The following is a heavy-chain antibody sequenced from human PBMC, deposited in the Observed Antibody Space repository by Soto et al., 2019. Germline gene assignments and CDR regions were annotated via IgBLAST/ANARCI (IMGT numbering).Heavy chain of an antibody. Sequence: QVQLHQWGAGLLKPSETLSLTCAVHGGSVRGYYWTWIRQSPEKGLEGIGEINHSGTTNYSPSLKTRVTISVDTSKNQFSLILSSVTAADTAVYYCARGGEYQLLLRDYYYFNMDVWGTGTTVTVS. CDR1: GGSVRGYY. CDR3: ARGGEYQLLLRDYYYFNMDV. CDR2: INHSGTT. D-gene: IGHD2-2*01. J-gene: IGHJ6*03. V-gene: IGHV4-34*01.